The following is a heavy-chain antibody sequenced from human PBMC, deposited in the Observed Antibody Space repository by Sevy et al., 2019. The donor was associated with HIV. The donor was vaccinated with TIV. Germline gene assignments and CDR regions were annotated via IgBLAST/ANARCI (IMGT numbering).Heavy chain of an antibody. CDR2: IIPIFGTA. D-gene: IGHD3-3*01. V-gene: IGHV1-69*13. CDR3: AREEQRITIFGVVTSFDY. J-gene: IGHJ4*02. Sequence: TSVKVSCKASGGTFCSYAISWVRQAPGQGLEWMGGIIPIFGTANCAQKFQGRVTITADESTSTDYMGLSSLRSEDTAVYYCAREEQRITIFGVVTSFDYWGQGTLVTVSS. CDR1: GGTFCSYA.